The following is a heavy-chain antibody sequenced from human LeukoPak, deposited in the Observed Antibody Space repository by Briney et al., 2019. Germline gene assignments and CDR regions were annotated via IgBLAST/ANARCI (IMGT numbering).Heavy chain of an antibody. Sequence: SETLSLTCAVSGGSISSSNWWSWVRQPPGKGLEWIGEIYHSGSTNYNPSLKSRVTISVDKSKNQFSLKLSSVTAADTAVYYCAKDPTDFDSSGQTYFDYWGQGSLVTVSS. D-gene: IGHD3-22*01. CDR2: IYHSGST. J-gene: IGHJ4*02. CDR3: AKDPTDFDSSGQTYFDY. V-gene: IGHV4-4*02. CDR1: GGSISSSNW.